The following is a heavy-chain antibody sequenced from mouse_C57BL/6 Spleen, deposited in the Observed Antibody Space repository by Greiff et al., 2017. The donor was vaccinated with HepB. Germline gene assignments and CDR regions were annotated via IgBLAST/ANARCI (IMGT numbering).Heavy chain of an antibody. CDR1: GYTFTSYW. V-gene: IGHV1-64*01. CDR3: ARWRAVVAPPFDY. Sequence: QVQLQQPGAELVKPGASVKLSCKASGYTFTSYWMHWVKQRPGQGLEWIGMIHPNSGSTNYNEKLKSKATLTVDKSSSTAYMQLSSLTSEDSAVYYCARWRAVVAPPFDYWGQGTTLTVSS. J-gene: IGHJ2*01. CDR2: IHPNSGST. D-gene: IGHD1-1*01.